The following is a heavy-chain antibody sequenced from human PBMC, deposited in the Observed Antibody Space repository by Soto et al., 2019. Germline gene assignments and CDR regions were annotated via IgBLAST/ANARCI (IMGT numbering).Heavy chain of an antibody. CDR1: GFNFSKFG. V-gene: IGHV3-33*07. CDR2: IWYDVRQK. Sequence: QAHLVESGGRVVQPGRSLRLSCAASGFNFSKFGMYWVRQAPGKGLEWVAVIWYDVRQKYYADSVKGRFTISRVNSNNKLYLQLSSMRAEDTAVYYCAKEGWGLYTFGLPLYICGHGTMVTVS. D-gene: IGHD3-16*01. J-gene: IGHJ4*01. CDR3: AKEGWGLYTFGLPLYI.